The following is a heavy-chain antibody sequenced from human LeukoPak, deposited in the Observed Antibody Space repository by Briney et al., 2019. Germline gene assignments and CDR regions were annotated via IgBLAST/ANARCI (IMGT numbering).Heavy chain of an antibody. V-gene: IGHV3-23*01. CDR2: ISGSGGST. CDR3: ALFQYCSGGSCSWDYYYGMDV. Sequence: PGGSLRLSCAASGFTFSSYAMSWVRQAPGKGLEWVSAISGSGGSTYYADSVKGRFTISRDNSKNTLYLQMNSLRAEDTAVYYCALFQYCSGGSCSWDYYYGMDVWGQGTTVTVSS. J-gene: IGHJ6*02. D-gene: IGHD2-15*01. CDR1: GFTFSSYA.